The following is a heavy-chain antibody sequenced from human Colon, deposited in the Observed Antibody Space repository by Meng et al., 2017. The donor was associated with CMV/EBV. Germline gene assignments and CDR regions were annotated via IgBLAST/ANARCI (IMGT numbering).Heavy chain of an antibody. V-gene: IGHV3-66*01. CDR1: GFSVSSDI. J-gene: IGHJ5*02. D-gene: IGHD5-24*01. CDR2: IHSGGTQPT. CDR3: ATRGT. Sequence: EVRLVQSGXGLVQPGGSLRLSCAASGFSVSSDIMTWVRQTPGKGLEWVSIIHSGGTQPTFYADSVKGRFTISRDNSKESLYLQMNSLRVEDTAVYYCATRGTWGQGTLVTVSS.